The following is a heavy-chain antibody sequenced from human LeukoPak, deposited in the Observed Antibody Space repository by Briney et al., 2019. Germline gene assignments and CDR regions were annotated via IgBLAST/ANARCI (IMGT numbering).Heavy chain of an antibody. D-gene: IGHD1-26*01. CDR3: TRDWELDYYYYGMDV. V-gene: IGHV3-49*04. Sequence: HPGRSLRLSCTASGFTFGDYAMSWVRQAPGKGLEWVGFIRSKAYGGTTEYTASVKGRFTISRDDSKSIAYLQMNSLKTEDTAVYYCTRDWELDYYYYGMDVWGQGTTVTVSS. J-gene: IGHJ6*02. CDR2: IRSKAYGGTT. CDR1: GFTFGDYA.